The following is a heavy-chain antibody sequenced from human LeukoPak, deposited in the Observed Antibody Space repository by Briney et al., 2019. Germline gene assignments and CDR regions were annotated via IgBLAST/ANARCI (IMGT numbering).Heavy chain of an antibody. CDR3: AREIMVGATGFDP. CDR2: ISSSGSTI. D-gene: IGHD1-26*01. Sequence: SGGSLRLSCAASGFTFSDYYMSWIRQAPGKGLEWVSYISSSGSTIYYADSVKGRFTISRDNAKNSLYLQMNSLRAEDTAVYYCAREIMVGATGFDPWGQGTLVTVSS. V-gene: IGHV3-11*01. CDR1: GFTFSDYY. J-gene: IGHJ5*02.